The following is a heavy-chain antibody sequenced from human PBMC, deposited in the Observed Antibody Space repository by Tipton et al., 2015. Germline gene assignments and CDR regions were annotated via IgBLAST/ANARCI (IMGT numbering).Heavy chain of an antibody. J-gene: IGHJ4*02. CDR2: TYQYGTT. D-gene: IGHD6-13*01. Sequence: GSLRLSCAASGFSVSNNHMRWDRQAPGKGLECVSVTYQYGTTYYADSVKGRFTISRDSSKNTLYLQMNSLRVEDTAVYYCARDGRIAAVGPQTFFDFWGQGTLVTVSS. CDR3: ARDGRIAAVGPQTFFDF. V-gene: IGHV3-53*01. CDR1: GFSVSNNH.